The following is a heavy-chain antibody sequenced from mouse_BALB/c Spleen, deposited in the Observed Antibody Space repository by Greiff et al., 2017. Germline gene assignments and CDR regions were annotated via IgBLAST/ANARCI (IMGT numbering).Heavy chain of an antibody. J-gene: IGHJ3*01. CDR2: ISSGSSTI. Sequence: EVQVVESGGGLVQPGGSRKLSCAASGFTFSSFGMHWVRQAPEKGLEWVAYISSGSSTIYYADTVKGRFTISRDNPKNTLFLQMTSLRSEDTAMYYCASEAYYRYPFAYWGQGTLVTVSA. D-gene: IGHD2-14*01. CDR3: ASEAYYRYPFAY. V-gene: IGHV5-17*02. CDR1: GFTFSSFG.